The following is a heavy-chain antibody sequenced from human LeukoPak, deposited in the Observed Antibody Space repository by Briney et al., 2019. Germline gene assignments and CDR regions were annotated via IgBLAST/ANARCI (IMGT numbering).Heavy chain of an antibody. CDR2: IYYSGST. J-gene: IGHJ4*02. V-gene: IGHV4-39*01. D-gene: IGHD5-12*01. CDR1: GGSISSNSYY. CDR3: ARHSLNGYSGHDLLDY. Sequence: SETLSLTCTVSGGSISSNSYYWGWIRQPPGKGLEWIGSIYYSGSTYYNPSLKSRVTISVDTSKNHFSLKLSSVTATDTAVYYCARHSLNGYSGHDLLDYWGQGTLVTVSS.